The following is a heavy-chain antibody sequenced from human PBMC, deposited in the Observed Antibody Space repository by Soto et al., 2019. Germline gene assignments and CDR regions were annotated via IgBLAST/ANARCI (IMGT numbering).Heavy chain of an antibody. CDR1: GYSFSTYW. D-gene: IGHD2-2*01. CDR3: VRHKGYCSSTSCYGMDV. V-gene: IGHV5-51*01. Sequence: PGESLKISCKGSGYSFSTYWIVWVRQMPGKGLEWMGTIYPGDSDTRYSPSFQGQVTISADKSISTAYLQWNSLKASDTAMYFCVRHKGYCSSTSCYGMDVWGQGATVTVSS. J-gene: IGHJ6*02. CDR2: IYPGDSDT.